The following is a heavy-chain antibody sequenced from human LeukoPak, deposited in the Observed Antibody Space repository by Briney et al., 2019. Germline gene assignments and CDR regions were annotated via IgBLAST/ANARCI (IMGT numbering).Heavy chain of an antibody. Sequence: PGGSLRLSCAASGFTFSDYQMGWVRQAPGKGLEWVANTKQDGSEKYYADSVKGRFTISRDNAKNSLDLQMNSLRAEDTAVYYCARGQWVVFRGQGTLVTVSS. V-gene: IGHV3-7*01. J-gene: IGHJ4*02. CDR2: TKQDGSEK. D-gene: IGHD6-19*01. CDR3: ARGQWVVF. CDR1: GFTFSDYQ.